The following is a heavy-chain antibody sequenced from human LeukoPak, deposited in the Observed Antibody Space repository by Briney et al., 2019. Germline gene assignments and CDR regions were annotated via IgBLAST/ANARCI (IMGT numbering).Heavy chain of an antibody. D-gene: IGHD3-16*01. V-gene: IGHV1-8*01. CDR2: MNPNSGNT. CDR3: ARWGGVDF. CDR1: GYTFTSFD. Sequence: ASVKVSCKTSGYTFTSFDINWVRQAAGQGLEWMGWMNPNSGNTGYAQKFQGRVTMTRDTSISTAYMELRRLESEDTAVYYCARWGGVDFWGQGTLVTASS. J-gene: IGHJ4*02.